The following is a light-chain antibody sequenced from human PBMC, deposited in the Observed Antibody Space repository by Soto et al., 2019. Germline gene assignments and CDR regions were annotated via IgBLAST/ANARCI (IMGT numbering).Light chain of an antibody. CDR3: QSYDSSLSGWKV. CDR1: SSNIGAGSD. CDR2: GTS. Sequence: QSVLTQPPSVSGAPGQRVTISCTGSSSNIGAGSDVHWYQQLPGTAPKLLIYGTSNRPSGVPDRFSGSKSGTSASLAITGLQAEDEADYYCQSYDSSLSGWKVFGGGTKLTVL. V-gene: IGLV1-40*01. J-gene: IGLJ2*01.